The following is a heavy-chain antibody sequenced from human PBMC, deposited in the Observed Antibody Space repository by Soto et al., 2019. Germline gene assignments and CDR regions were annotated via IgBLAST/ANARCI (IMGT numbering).Heavy chain of an antibody. CDR3: TAEPTPGYNWFDP. Sequence: GGSLRLSCAASGFTYSDAWMSWVRQAPGKGLEWVGRIKSKSDGGTTDHAAPVKGRFTISRDDSKNTLYLQMNRLKTDSTAVYFCTAEPTPGYNWFDPSGQGTLVTVSS. J-gene: IGHJ5*02. V-gene: IGHV3-15*01. D-gene: IGHD1-1*01. CDR2: IKSKSDGGTT. CDR1: GFTYSDAW.